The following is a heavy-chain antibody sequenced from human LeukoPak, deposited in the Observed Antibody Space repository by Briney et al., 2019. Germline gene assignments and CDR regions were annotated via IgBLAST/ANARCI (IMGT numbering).Heavy chain of an antibody. J-gene: IGHJ6*03. CDR3: ARGEYQLPYYYYMDV. V-gene: IGHV1-46*01. Sequence: ASVKVSCKASGYTFTSYYMHWVRQAPGRGLEWMGIINPSGGSTSYAQKFQGRVTMTRDTSTSTVYMELSSLRSEDTAVYYCARGEYQLPYYYYMDVWGKGTTVTVSS. CDR2: INPSGGST. CDR1: GYTFTSYY. D-gene: IGHD2-2*01.